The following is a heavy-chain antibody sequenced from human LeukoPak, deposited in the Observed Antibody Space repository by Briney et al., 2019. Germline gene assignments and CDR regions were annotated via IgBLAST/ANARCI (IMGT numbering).Heavy chain of an antibody. Sequence: GGSLRLSCAASGFTFSSYDMHWVRQATGKGLEWVSAIGTAGDPYYPGSVKGRFTISRENAKNSLYPQMNSLRAGDTAVYYCARDRNGAGLDYWGQGTLVTVSS. CDR2: IGTAGDP. J-gene: IGHJ4*02. CDR3: ARDRNGAGLDY. CDR1: GFTFSSYD. V-gene: IGHV3-13*05. D-gene: IGHD6-19*01.